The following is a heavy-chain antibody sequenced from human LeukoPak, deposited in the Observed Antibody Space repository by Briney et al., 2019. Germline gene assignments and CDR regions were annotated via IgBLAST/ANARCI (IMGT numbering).Heavy chain of an antibody. CDR3: ARHPDSSSWYGGSYFDY. D-gene: IGHD6-13*01. Sequence: GESLKISCKGSGYSFTSYWIGWVRQMPGKGLEWMGIIYPGDSDTRYSPSFQGQVTISADKSISTAYLQWNSPKASDTAMYYCARHPDSSSWYGGSYFDYWGQGTLVTVSS. J-gene: IGHJ4*02. V-gene: IGHV5-51*01. CDR2: IYPGDSDT. CDR1: GYSFTSYW.